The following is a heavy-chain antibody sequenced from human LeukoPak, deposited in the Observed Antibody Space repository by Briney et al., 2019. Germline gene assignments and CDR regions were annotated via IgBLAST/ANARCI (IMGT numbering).Heavy chain of an antibody. J-gene: IGHJ4*02. CDR3: ARVPARRVVTTPTYFDY. V-gene: IGHV4-59*01. Sequence: PSETLSLTCTVSGGSISSYYWSWIRQPPGKGLEWIGYIYYSGSTNYNPSLKSRVTISADTSKNHLSLRLTSVTAADTAVYYCARVPARRVVTTPTYFDYWGQGTLVTVSS. D-gene: IGHD2-21*02. CDR1: GGSISSYY. CDR2: IYYSGST.